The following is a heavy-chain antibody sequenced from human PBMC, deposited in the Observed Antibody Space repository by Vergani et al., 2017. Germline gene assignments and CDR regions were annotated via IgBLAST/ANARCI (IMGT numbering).Heavy chain of an antibody. Sequence: QVQLVQSGAEGKKPGSSVKVSCKASGGTFSSYAISWVRQAPGQGLEWRGGIIPIFGTANYAQKFQGRVTITADESTSTAYMELSSLRSEDTAVYYCARVRSAMATYYYDYMDVWGKGTTVTVSS. D-gene: IGHD5-18*01. CDR2: IIPIFGTA. J-gene: IGHJ6*03. V-gene: IGHV1-69*01. CDR3: ARVRSAMATYYYDYMDV. CDR1: GGTFSSYA.